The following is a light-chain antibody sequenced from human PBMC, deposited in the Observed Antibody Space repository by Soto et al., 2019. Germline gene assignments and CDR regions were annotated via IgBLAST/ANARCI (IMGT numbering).Light chain of an antibody. CDR1: PSLTNRF. J-gene: IGKJ5*01. CDR3: QQYGTSEII. V-gene: IGKV3-20*01. Sequence: ILLTQSPGTLPLSPGDRATLSCRATPSLTNRFIAWYQQRPGQAPRXLIYDTSSRASGIPDRFSGSGSGTEFTLTISRLETEDFAVYYCQQYGTSEIIFGQGTRLDIK. CDR2: DTS.